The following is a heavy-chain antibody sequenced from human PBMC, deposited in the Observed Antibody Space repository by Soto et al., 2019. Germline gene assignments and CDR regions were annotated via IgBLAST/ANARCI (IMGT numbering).Heavy chain of an antibody. Sequence: GGSLRLSCEASGFSFSTYSMHWVRQAPGKGLEWVSSIGRRSDIYYADSVKGRFTISRDNAKNSVSLQMNSLRDEDTAVYYCAREATAWHLAYGMDVWGRGTTVTVSS. V-gene: IGHV3-21*01. J-gene: IGHJ6*02. CDR3: AREATAWHLAYGMDV. D-gene: IGHD2-21*02. CDR2: IGRRSDI. CDR1: GFSFSTYS.